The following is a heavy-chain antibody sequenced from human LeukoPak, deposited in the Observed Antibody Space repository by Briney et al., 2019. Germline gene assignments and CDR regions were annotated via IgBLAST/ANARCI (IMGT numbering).Heavy chain of an antibody. CDR3: AGRYRSSTSCYRHFQH. CDR2: ISSSSSYI. J-gene: IGHJ1*01. Sequence: PGGSLRLSCAASGFTFSSYSMNWVRQAPGRGLEWVSSISSSSSYIYYADSVKGRFTISRDNAKNSLYLQMNSLRAEDTAVYYCAGRYRSSTSCYRHFQHWGQGTLVTVSS. CDR1: GFTFSSYS. V-gene: IGHV3-21*01. D-gene: IGHD2-2*01.